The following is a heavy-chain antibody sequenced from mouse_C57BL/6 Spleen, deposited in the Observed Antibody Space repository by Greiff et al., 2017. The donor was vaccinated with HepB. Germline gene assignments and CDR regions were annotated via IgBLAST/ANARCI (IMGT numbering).Heavy chain of an antibody. J-gene: IGHJ2*01. V-gene: IGHV1-5*01. CDR1: GYTFTSYW. D-gene: IGHD2-5*01. CDR3: TRSVYSNYVGSFDY. Sequence: EVQLQQSGTVLARPGASVKMSCKTSGYTFTSYWMHWVKQRPGQGLEWIGAIYPGNSDTSYNQKFKGKAKLTAVTSASTAYMELSSLTNEDSAVYYCTRSVYSNYVGSFDYWGQGTTLTVSS. CDR2: IYPGNSDT.